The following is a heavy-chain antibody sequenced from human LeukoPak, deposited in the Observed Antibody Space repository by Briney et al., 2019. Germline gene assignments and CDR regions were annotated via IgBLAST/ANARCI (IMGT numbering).Heavy chain of an antibody. CDR3: TGSWSGYYADFDY. CDR2: IRSKAYGGTI. CDR1: GFTFGDYA. V-gene: IGHV3-49*03. D-gene: IGHD3-3*01. J-gene: IGHJ4*02. Sequence: PGRSLRLSCTASGFTFGDYAMSWFRQAPGKGLEWVGFIRSKAYGGTIEYAASVKGRFSISRDDPKSIAYLQMNSLKTEDTAVYYCTGSWSGYYADFDYWSQGTLVTVSS.